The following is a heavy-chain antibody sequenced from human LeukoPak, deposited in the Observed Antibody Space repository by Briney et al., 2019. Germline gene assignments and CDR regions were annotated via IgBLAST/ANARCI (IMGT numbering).Heavy chain of an antibody. CDR1: GFTVSSNY. V-gene: IGHV3-66*01. D-gene: IGHD6-19*01. Sequence: GGSLRLSCAASGFTVSSNYMSWVRQAPGKVLEWVSVIYSGGSTYYADSVKGRFTISRDNSKNTLYLQMNSLRAEDTAVYYCAREQWLHPLFDYWGQGTLVTVSS. CDR3: AREQWLHPLFDY. CDR2: IYSGGST. J-gene: IGHJ4*02.